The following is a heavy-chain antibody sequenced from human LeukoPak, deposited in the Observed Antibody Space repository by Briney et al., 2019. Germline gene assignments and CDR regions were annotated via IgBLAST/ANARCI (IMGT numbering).Heavy chain of an antibody. V-gene: IGHV3-23*01. D-gene: IGHD3-22*01. J-gene: IGHJ4*02. CDR3: AKDRPNYYGSNGHYYKRNGDC. Sequence: GGSLRLSCAASGFTFSSYAMSWVRQAPGKGLEWVSSITSSGAATYYADSVKGRFTISRDNSDNTLYLQMNSLRAEDTAVYYCAKDRPNYYGSNGHYYKRNGDCWGQGTLVTVSS. CDR1: GFTFSSYA. CDR2: ITSSGAAT.